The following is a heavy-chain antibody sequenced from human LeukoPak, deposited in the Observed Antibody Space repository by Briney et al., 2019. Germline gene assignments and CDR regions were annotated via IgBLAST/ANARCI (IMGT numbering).Heavy chain of an antibody. CDR2: IKQDGSQK. CDR1: RFSFSSYY. V-gene: IGHV3-7*03. J-gene: IGHJ3*01. D-gene: IGHD4-17*01. CDR3: TKDPNGDYIGAFDF. Sequence: GGSLRLSCAASRFSFSSYYMSWVRQAPGKGLEWVANIKQDGSQKDYVDSVKGRFTISRDNAKNSLYLQMNSLRAEDTAVYYCTKDPNGDYIGAFDFWGQGTMVTVSS.